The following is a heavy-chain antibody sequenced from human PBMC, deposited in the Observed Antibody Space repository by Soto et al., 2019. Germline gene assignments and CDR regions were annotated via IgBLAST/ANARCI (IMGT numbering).Heavy chain of an antibody. CDR1: GYSVSSNSAA. D-gene: IGHD6-13*01. V-gene: IGHV6-1*01. Sequence: SHTLSLPCAISGYSVSSNSAAWNWIRQSPSRGLEWLGRTYYRSKWYNDYAVSVKSRITINPDTSKNQFSLQLNSVTPEDTAVYYCARDSSSWFFNWFDPWGQGTLVTVSS. CDR2: TYYRSKWYN. J-gene: IGHJ5*02. CDR3: ARDSSSWFFNWFDP.